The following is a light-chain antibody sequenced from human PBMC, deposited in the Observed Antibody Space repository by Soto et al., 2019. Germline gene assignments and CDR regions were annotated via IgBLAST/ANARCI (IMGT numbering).Light chain of an antibody. J-gene: IGKJ1*01. CDR2: GAS. CDR3: QKYGSSSPWT. Sequence: EIVMTQSPGTLSVSPGEGATLSCRASQSVGSSYLAWYQQIPGQAPRLLIYGASNRATGIPDRFSGSGSGTDFTLTINRLEPEDFAVYFCQKYGSSSPWTFGQGTKVDIK. V-gene: IGKV3-20*01. CDR1: QSVGSSY.